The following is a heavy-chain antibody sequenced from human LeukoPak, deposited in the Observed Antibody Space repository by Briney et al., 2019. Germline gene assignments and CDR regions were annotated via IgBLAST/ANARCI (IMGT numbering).Heavy chain of an antibody. CDR2: IIHSGST. D-gene: IGHD4-17*01. Sequence: PETLSLTCAVYGGSFSGSYWSWVRQPPGKGLEWMGEIIHSGSTTYNPYLKRRVTLSVETSKNKFSLKQSSVTGADAAVYYCAREEGESYGDWFDLWGQGTLVTVSS. V-gene: IGHV4-34*12. J-gene: IGHJ5*02. CDR3: AREEGESYGDWFDL. CDR1: GGSFSGSY.